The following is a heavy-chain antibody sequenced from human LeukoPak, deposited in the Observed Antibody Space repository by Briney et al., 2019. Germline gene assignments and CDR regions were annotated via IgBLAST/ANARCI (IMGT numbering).Heavy chain of an antibody. J-gene: IGHJ1*01. V-gene: IGHV1-18*01. D-gene: IGHD1-26*01. CDR1: GYTFTSYG. CDR3: ARVYSGSYYAPEYFQH. CDR2: ISAYNGNT. Sequence: ASVKVSCKASGYTFTSYGISWVRQAPGQGLEWMGWISAYNGNTNYAQKFQGRVTMTRDTSISTAYMELSRLRSDDTAVYYCARVYSGSYYAPEYFQHWGQGTLVTVSS.